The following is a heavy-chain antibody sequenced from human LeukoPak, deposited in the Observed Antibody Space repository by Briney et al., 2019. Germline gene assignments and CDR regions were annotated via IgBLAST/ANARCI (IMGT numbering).Heavy chain of an antibody. V-gene: IGHV4-59*01. D-gene: IGHD5-12*01. J-gene: IGHJ5*02. CDR1: GGSISSYY. CDR2: IYYRGST. CDR3: ARRQGGYDSWFDP. Sequence: SETLSLTCTVSGGSISSYYWSWIRQPPGKGLEWIGYIYYRGSTNYNPSLKSRVTISVDTSKNQFSLKLSSVTAADTAVYYCARRQGGYDSWFDPWGQGTLVTVSS.